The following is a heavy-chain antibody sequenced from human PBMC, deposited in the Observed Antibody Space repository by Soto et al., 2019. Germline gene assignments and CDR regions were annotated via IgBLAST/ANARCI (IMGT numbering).Heavy chain of an antibody. CDR1: GYSFTSYW. CDR3: ARDAYCSGGSCYYRDFDI. Sequence: PGESLKISCKGSGYSFTSYWIGWVRQMPGKGLEWMGIIYPGDSDTRYSPSFQGQVTISADKSISTAYLQWSSLKASDTAMYYCARDAYCSGGSCYYRDFDIWGQGTMVTVSS. D-gene: IGHD2-15*01. J-gene: IGHJ3*02. CDR2: IYPGDSDT. V-gene: IGHV5-51*01.